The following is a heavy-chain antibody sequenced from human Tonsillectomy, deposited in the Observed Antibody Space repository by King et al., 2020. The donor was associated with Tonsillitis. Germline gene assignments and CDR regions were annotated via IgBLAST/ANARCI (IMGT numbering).Heavy chain of an antibody. D-gene: IGHD3-16*02. Sequence: QLVQSGTEVKKPGASGKVSCKASGYTFTKYYMHWVRQAPGQGLEWMGRINPKRGDTNFAPKFQGSVTLTRDTSINTAYMELGRLKFDDTAGYYCARVTFGGVIEGWYLDFWGQGTLDTGSS. CDR2: INPKRGDT. V-gene: IGHV1-2*06. CDR1: GYTFTKYY. CDR3: ARVTFGGVIEGWYLDF. J-gene: IGHJ4*02.